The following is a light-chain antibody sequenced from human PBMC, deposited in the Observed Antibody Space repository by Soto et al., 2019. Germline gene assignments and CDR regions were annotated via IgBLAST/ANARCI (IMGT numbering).Light chain of an antibody. V-gene: IGLV2-8*01. Sequence: QSVLTQPPSASGSPGQSVTISCTGTSSDVGGYNYVSWYQQNPGKAPKLMIYEVSKRPSGVPDRFSGSKSGNTASLTVSGLQAEDEADYYCSSYTSSNTLVFGTGTKV. CDR3: SSYTSSNTLV. CDR2: EVS. J-gene: IGLJ1*01. CDR1: SSDVGGYNY.